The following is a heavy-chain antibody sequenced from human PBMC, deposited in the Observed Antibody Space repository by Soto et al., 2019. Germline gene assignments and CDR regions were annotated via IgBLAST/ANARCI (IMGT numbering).Heavy chain of an antibody. J-gene: IGHJ3*02. CDR2: IYYSVST. CDR3: ARDGAAAGTPDAFDI. D-gene: IGHD6-13*01. Sequence: QVQLQESGPGLVKPSQTLSLTCTVSGGSISSGGYYWSWIRQHPGKGLEWIGYIYYSVSTYYNPSLKSRVTIPVDTSKNQCSLKLSSVAAADTAVYYCARDGAAAGTPDAFDIWRQGTMVTVSS. CDR1: GGSISSGGYY. V-gene: IGHV4-31*03.